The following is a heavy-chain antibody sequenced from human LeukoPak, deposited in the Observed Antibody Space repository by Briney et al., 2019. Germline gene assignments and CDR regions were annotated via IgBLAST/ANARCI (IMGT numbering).Heavy chain of an antibody. V-gene: IGHV4-59*01. CDR2: IYHSGST. Sequence: SETLSLTCTVSGGSISSYYWSWIRQPPGKGLEWIGYIYHSGSTKYNPSLKSRVTMSVDTSKNQFSLKMSSVTAADTAVYYCARDGYSGNDGLWGQGTLVTVSS. J-gene: IGHJ4*02. D-gene: IGHD5-12*01. CDR3: ARDGYSGNDGL. CDR1: GGSISSYY.